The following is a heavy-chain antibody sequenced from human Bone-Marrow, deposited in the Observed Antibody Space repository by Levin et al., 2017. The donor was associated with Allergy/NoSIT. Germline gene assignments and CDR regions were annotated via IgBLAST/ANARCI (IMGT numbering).Heavy chain of an antibody. CDR2: LNPNTGDT. CDR3: ARGSGSYQLAD. V-gene: IGHV1-8*01. Sequence: PEASVKVSCRTSGYTFTSYEINWARQAAGQGLDWLGFLNPNTGDTGYAQKFQARITMTGDTSIATAYMDLASLGPDDTAVYYCARGSGSYQLADWGQGTLIFVSS. D-gene: IGHD3-10*01. CDR1: GYTFTSYE. J-gene: IGHJ4*02.